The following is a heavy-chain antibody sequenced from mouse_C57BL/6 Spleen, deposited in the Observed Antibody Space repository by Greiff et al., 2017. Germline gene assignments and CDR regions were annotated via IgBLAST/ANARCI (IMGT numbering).Heavy chain of an antibody. J-gene: IGHJ3*01. CDR1: FFNIKDEY. V-gene: IGHV14-4*01. D-gene: IGHD3-2*01. CDR3: SDSPY. Sequence: FQLQPSWAELVSPGASVTLSCPASFFNIKDEYLHWVQQRPEQGLAWIGWIDPENGDTEYASKFPGKATITADTSSNTAYLQLSSLTSEDTAVYYCSDSPYWGQGTLVTVSA. CDR2: IDPENGDT.